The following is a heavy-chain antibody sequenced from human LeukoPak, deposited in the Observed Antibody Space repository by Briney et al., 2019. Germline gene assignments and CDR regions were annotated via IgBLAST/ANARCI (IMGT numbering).Heavy chain of an antibody. CDR1: GFTFSSYA. V-gene: IGHV3-23*01. D-gene: IGHD5-18*01. CDR2: ISGSGGST. J-gene: IGHJ6*02. CDR3: AKGHYSYGNYYYYYGMDV. Sequence: GGSLRLSCAASGFTFSSYAMSWVRRAPGKGLEWVSAISGSGGSTYYADSVKGRFTISRDNSKNTLYLQMNSLRAEDTAVYYCAKGHYSYGNYYYYYGMDVWGQGTTVTVSS.